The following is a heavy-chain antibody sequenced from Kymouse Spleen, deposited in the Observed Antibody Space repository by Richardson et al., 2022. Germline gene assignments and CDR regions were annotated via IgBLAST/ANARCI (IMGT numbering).Heavy chain of an antibody. CDR2: IYYSGST. Sequence: QLQLQESGPGLVKPSETLSLTCTVSGGSISSSSYYWGWIRQPPGKGLEWIGSIYYSGSTYYNPSLKSRVTISVDTSKNQFSLKLSSVTAADTAVYYCASVTGTDYYYYYGMDVWGQGTTVTVSS. V-gene: IGHV4-39*01. D-gene: IGHD1-7*01. CDR3: ASVTGTDYYYYYGMDV. J-gene: IGHJ6*02. CDR1: GGSISSSSYY.